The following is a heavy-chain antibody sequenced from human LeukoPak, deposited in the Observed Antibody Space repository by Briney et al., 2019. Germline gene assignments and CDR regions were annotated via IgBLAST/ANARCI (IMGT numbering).Heavy chain of an antibody. Sequence: GASVKVSCKASGCTFSSYAISWVRQAPGQGLEWMGWINPDNGYTNYAQKFQGRVTMTRDTSISTAHMELSRLRSDDTAVYYCLRWFVPWGEGTLVTVSS. CDR1: GCTFSSYA. V-gene: IGHV1-2*02. J-gene: IGHJ5*02. D-gene: IGHD3-16*01. CDR3: LRWFVP. CDR2: INPDNGYT.